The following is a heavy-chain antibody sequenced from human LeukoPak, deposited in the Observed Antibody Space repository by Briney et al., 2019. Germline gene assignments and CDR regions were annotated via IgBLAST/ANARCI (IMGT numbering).Heavy chain of an antibody. V-gene: IGHV4-39*01. D-gene: IGHD3-10*01. CDR2: VYYSGST. CDR1: GGSISSSSYY. J-gene: IGHJ5*02. CDR3: ASLHSSGAFDP. Sequence: PSETLSLTCTVSGGSISSSSYYWGWIRQPPGKGLEWIGSVYYSGSTYYDPSLKSPVTISVDTSKNQFSLKLNSVTAADTAVYFCASLHSSGAFDPWGQGTLVTVSS.